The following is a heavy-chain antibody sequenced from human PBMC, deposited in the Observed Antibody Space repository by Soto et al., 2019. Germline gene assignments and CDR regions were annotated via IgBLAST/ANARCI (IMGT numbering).Heavy chain of an antibody. D-gene: IGHD3-10*01. CDR2: ISYDGSNK. CDR1: GFTFSSYG. V-gene: IGHV3-30*03. Sequence: QVQLVESGGGVVQPGRSLRLSCAASGFTFSSYGMHWVRQAPGKGLEWVAVISYDGSNKYYADSVKGRFTISRDNSKNPFYLKRNSWRGENRAVYYCATSSGGGTGGSFDYWGQEPLVPLSS. J-gene: IGHJ4*02. CDR3: ATSSGGGTGGSFDY.